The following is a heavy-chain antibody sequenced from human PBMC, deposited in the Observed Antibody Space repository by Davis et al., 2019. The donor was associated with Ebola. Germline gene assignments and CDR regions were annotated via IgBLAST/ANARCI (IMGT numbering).Heavy chain of an antibody. CDR3: ARGKKYGSLTYLFDF. V-gene: IGHV1-2*02. D-gene: IGHD3-10*01. Sequence: ASVKVSCKASGYIFNNHPIHWVRQAPGQRPEWMGWINPNSVGTTYAQKFQGRVTMTRDTSTGTVYLDLSGLRSEDTAVYYCARGKKYGSLTYLFDFWGQGSLVTVSS. CDR2: INPNSVGT. CDR1: GYIFNNHP. J-gene: IGHJ4*02.